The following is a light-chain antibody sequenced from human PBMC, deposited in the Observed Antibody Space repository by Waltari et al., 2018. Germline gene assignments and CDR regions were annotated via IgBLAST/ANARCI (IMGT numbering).Light chain of an antibody. CDR1: SSNIGSNY. V-gene: IGLV1-47*01. CDR2: RNN. CDR3: AAWDDSLSGCVV. J-gene: IGLJ2*01. Sequence: QSVLTQPPSASGTPGQRVTISCSGRSSNIGSNYAFCYQQLPGTAPKLLIYRNNQRPSGVPDRFFGSKSGTSASLVISGLRSEDEAYYYCAAWDDSLSGCVVFGGGTKVTVL.